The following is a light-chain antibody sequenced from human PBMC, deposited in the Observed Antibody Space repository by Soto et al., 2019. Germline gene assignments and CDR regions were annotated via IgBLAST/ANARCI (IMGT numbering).Light chain of an antibody. J-gene: IGKJ1*01. CDR3: QQYNSYWT. Sequence: DIQMTQPPSTLTASVGDTVTITCRASQSISDWLAWYQQKPGKAPNLLIYKASSLESGVPSRFSGSGSGTEFTLTISIREPDHFATYYCQQYNSYWTFGQGTKVDIK. V-gene: IGKV1-5*03. CDR1: QSISDW. CDR2: KAS.